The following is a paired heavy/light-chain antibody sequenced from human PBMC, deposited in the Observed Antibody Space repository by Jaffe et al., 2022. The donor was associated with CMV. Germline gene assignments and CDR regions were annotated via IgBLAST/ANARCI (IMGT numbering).Heavy chain of an antibody. CDR3: AKDRHQTYYQDSSGYLDY. CDR1: GFTFSNYG. J-gene: IGHJ4*02. CDR2: ISYDGKTQ. Sequence: QVQLVESGGGVVQPGRSLRLSCAGSGFTFSNYGMHWVRQAPGKGLEWVAVISYDGKTQHYADSVKGRFSISRDNSKSTLYLQVNSLRAEDTAVYYCAKDRHQTYYQDSSGYLDYWGQGTLVTVSS. D-gene: IGHD3-22*01. V-gene: IGHV3-30*18.
Light chain of an antibody. Sequence: EIVLTQSPATLSLSPGERATLSCRASLSVVSYLAWYQQRPGQAPRLLIYGTSNRATGIPARFSGSVSGTDFTLTISNLEPEDFAIYYCQQCGNWPPITFGQGTRLEIK. CDR3: QQCGNWPPIT. J-gene: IGKJ5*01. V-gene: IGKV3-11*01. CDR2: GTS. CDR1: LSVVSY.